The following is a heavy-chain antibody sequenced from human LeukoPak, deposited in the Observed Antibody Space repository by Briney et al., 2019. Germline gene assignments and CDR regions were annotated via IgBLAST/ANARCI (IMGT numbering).Heavy chain of an antibody. Sequence: AGGPLRLSCAASGFTVSSNYMSWVRQAPGKGLEWVSVIYSGGSTYYADSVKGRFTISRDNSKNTLYLQMNSLRAEDTAVYYCARDFLGARYYDFWSGSLYYWGQGTLVTVSS. D-gene: IGHD3-3*01. CDR3: ARDFLGARYYDFWSGSLYY. CDR1: GFTVSSNY. CDR2: IYSGGST. J-gene: IGHJ4*02. V-gene: IGHV3-66*02.